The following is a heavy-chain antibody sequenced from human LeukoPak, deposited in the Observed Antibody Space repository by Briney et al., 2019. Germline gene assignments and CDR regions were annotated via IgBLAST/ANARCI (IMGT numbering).Heavy chain of an antibody. CDR2: ISSSSSYI. CDR1: GFTFSSYG. D-gene: IGHD2-2*01. Sequence: GGSLRLSCTASGFTFSSYGMHWVRQAPGKGLEWVSSISSSSSYIYYADSVKGRFTISRDNAKNSLYLQMNSLRAEDTAVYYCARVSSTSVNDAFDIWGQGTMVTVSS. V-gene: IGHV3-21*01. J-gene: IGHJ3*02. CDR3: ARVSSTSVNDAFDI.